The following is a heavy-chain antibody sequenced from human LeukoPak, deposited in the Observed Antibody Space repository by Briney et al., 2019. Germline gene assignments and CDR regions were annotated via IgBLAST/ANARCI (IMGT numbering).Heavy chain of an antibody. J-gene: IGHJ3*02. Sequence: GGSLRLSCTASGFTFGDYATSWVRQAPGKGLEWVGFIRSKAYGGTTEYAASVKGRFTISRSDSKNTLYLQLNSLKTEDTAVYYCTTDSGQFTIFGVEAFDIWGQGTMVTVSS. CDR1: GFTFGDYA. CDR3: TTDSGQFTIFGVEAFDI. V-gene: IGHV3-49*04. D-gene: IGHD3-3*01. CDR2: IRSKAYGGTT.